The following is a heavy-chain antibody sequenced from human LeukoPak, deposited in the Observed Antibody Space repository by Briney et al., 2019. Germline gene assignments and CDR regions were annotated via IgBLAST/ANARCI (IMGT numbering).Heavy chain of an antibody. D-gene: IGHD3-10*01. Sequence: GGSLRLSCAASAFTVSSNYMSWVRQALGKGLEWVSVIYSGGSTYYADSVKGRFTISRDNSKNTLYLQMNSLRAEDTAVYYCASGSGSYRTPYYYMDVWGKGTMVTVSS. CDR3: ASGSGSYRTPYYYMDV. CDR2: IYSGGST. V-gene: IGHV3-53*01. CDR1: AFTVSSNY. J-gene: IGHJ6*03.